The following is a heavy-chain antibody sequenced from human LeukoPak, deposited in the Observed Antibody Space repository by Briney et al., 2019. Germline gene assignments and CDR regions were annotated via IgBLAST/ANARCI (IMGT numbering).Heavy chain of an antibody. V-gene: IGHV3-7*03. CDR3: ARTSGVVGTAIPDAFDI. D-gene: IGHD2-21*02. Sequence: GGSLRLSCAASGFTFSSYWMSWVRQAPGKGLEWVANIKQDGSEKYYVDSVKGRFTISRDNAKTSLYLQMNSLRAEDTAVYYCARTSGVVGTAIPDAFDIWGQGTMVTVSS. CDR2: IKQDGSEK. CDR1: GFTFSSYW. J-gene: IGHJ3*02.